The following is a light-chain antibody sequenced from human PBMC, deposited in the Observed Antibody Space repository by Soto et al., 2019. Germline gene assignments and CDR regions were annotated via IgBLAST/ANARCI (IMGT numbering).Light chain of an antibody. V-gene: IGKV1-33*01. CDR3: QQYDNLPIT. CDR2: DAS. CDR1: QDISNY. J-gene: IGKJ5*01. Sequence: DIQMTQSPSSLSASVGDRVTITCQASQDISNYLYWYQQKPGKAPKLLIYDASNLETGVPSRFSGSGSGTDFNFTISSLQPEDIATYYCQQYDNLPITFGQGTRLEIK.